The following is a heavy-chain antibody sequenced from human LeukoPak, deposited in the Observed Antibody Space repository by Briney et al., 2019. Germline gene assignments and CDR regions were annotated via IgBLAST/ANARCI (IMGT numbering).Heavy chain of an antibody. CDR3: ALLDHYGDYKGYFDY. V-gene: IGHV3-53*01. D-gene: IGHD4-17*01. CDR1: GFSVSSNY. Sequence: GGSLRLSCVASGFSVSSNYMNWVRQAPGQGLEWVSLINADDSKYYGDSVRGRFSISRDNSKNTLYLQMNNMRAEDTAVYYCALLDHYGDYKGYFDYWGQGTLVTVSS. J-gene: IGHJ4*02. CDR2: INADDSK.